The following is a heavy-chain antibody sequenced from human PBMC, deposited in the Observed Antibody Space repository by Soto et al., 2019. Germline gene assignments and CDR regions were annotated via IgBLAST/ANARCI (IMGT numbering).Heavy chain of an antibody. CDR2: ISYDGSNK. CDR3: SNWNYEDFDY. D-gene: IGHD1-7*01. CDR1: GFTFSSYG. V-gene: IGHV3-30*03. Sequence: GGSLRLSCAASGFTFSSYGMHWVRQAPGKGLEWVAVISYDGSNKYYADSVKGRFTISRDNSKNTLYLQMNSLRVEDTAVYYCSNWNYEDFDYWGQGTLVTVSS. J-gene: IGHJ4*02.